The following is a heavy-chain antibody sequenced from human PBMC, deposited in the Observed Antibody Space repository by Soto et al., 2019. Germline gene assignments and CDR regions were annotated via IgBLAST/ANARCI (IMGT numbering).Heavy chain of an antibody. V-gene: IGHV1-8*01. J-gene: IGHJ6*02. CDR3: ARGSDTAEV. CDR2: MNPNSGNT. D-gene: IGHD4-17*01. Sequence: VASVKVSCKASGYTFTNYDISWVRQAPGQVLEWMGWMNPNSGNTGYAQKFQGRVTMTRNTSISTAYMELSSLRSEDTAVYYCARGSDTAEVWGQGTTVTVSS. CDR1: GYTFTNYD.